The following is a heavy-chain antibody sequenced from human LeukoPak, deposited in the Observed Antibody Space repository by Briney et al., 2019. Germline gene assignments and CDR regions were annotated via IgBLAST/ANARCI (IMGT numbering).Heavy chain of an antibody. J-gene: IGHJ4*02. CDR3: ATWEGVSYKFDY. D-gene: IGHD1-26*01. CDR2: IYYSGST. V-gene: IGHV4-39*07. CDR1: GGSISSSSYY. Sequence: SETLSLTCTVSGGSISSSSYYWGWIRQPPGQGLEWIGSIYYSGSTYYNPSLKSRVTISVDTSKNQFSLKLRSVTAADTAVYYCATWEGVSYKFDYWGQGALVTVSS.